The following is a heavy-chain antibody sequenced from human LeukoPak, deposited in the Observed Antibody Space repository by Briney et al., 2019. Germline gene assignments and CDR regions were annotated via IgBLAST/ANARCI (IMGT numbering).Heavy chain of an antibody. Sequence: GGSLRLSCAASGFTFSNYWMIWLRQAPGKGLEWVANIKQDGSETYYGDSVRGRFSISRDNAKNSLYLQMNSLRAEDTAVYYCANVLGAHYFYYWGQG. CDR1: GFTFSNYW. CDR2: IKQDGSET. D-gene: IGHD1-26*01. V-gene: IGHV3-7*05. J-gene: IGHJ4*02. CDR3: ANVLGAHYFYY.